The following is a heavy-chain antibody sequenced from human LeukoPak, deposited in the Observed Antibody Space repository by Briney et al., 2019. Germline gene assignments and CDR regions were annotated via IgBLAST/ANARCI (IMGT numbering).Heavy chain of an antibody. CDR1: AFTVSGNH. CDR2: IYSFGRT. V-gene: IGHV3-66*02. CDR3: LPNGPNYFMDV. J-gene: IGHJ6*03. Sequence: PGGSPRLSCAASAFTVSGNHMNWVRQAPGKGLEWVSVIYSFGRTHYADSVKGRFTISRDNSKNTLYLQMSSLRADDTAVYYCLPNGPNYFMDVWGQGTTVTVSS. D-gene: IGHD1-1*01.